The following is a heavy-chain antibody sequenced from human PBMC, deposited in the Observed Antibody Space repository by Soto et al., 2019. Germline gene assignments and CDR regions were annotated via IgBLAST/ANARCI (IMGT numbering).Heavy chain of an antibody. CDR2: SSSSGGYT. J-gene: IGHJ6*02. CDR3: AGSSGRGQGFTFDYGLDV. Sequence: QVQLVESGGGLVEPGGSLRLSCAASGFSVGDNYMTWIRQAPGKGLEWLSYSSSSGGYTNYADSVKGRFTISRDNAKNSPYPQMDRLRAGDPAVYFCAGSSGRGQGFTFDYGLDVWGQGTTVTVSS. V-gene: IGHV3-11*06. CDR1: GFSVGDNY. D-gene: IGHD3-16*01.